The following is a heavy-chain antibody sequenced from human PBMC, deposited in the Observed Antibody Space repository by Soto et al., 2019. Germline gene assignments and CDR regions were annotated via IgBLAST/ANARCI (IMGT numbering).Heavy chain of an antibody. J-gene: IGHJ6*02. CDR1: GGTFSSYA. D-gene: IGHD6-13*01. CDR3: ARDLVRMLKAENYYYYYGMDV. V-gene: IGHV1-69*01. Sequence: QVQLVQSGAEVKKPGSSVKVSCKASGGTFSSYAISWVRQAPGQGLEWMGGIIPIFGTANYAQKFQGRVTITADESTSTAYMELSSLRSEDTAVYYCARDLVRMLKAENYYYYYGMDVWGQGTTVTVSS. CDR2: IIPIFGTA.